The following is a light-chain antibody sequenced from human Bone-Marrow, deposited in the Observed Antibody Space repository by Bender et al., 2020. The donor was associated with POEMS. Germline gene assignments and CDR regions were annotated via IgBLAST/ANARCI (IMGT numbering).Light chain of an antibody. CDR1: NIGSKS. Sequence: SYVLTQQPSVSVAPGQTATITCGGNNIGSKSVHWYNQRPGQAPVLVVYDDSDRPSGIPERISGANSGNTATLTITGVEAGDEADYYCQVWDVSKDQWVFGGGTTLSVL. CDR2: DDS. V-gene: IGLV3-21*02. CDR3: QVWDVSKDQWV. J-gene: IGLJ3*02.